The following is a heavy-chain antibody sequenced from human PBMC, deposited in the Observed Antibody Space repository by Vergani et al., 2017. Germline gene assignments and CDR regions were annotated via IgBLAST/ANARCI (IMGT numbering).Heavy chain of an antibody. V-gene: IGHV3-30*02. CDR3: AKEGGGYCSGGTCYPEY. CDR2: IRSDESRR. D-gene: IGHD2-15*01. J-gene: IGHJ4*02. CDR1: GFSFRAYG. Sequence: VQLVESGGGVVQPGKSLRLSCAASGFSFRAYGMHWVRQAPGKGLEWVASIRSDESRRYYGDSMEGPFTISRDNSKNTLYLQMKSLRPEDTAVYYCAKEGGGYCSGGTCYPEYWGQGTLVIVSS.